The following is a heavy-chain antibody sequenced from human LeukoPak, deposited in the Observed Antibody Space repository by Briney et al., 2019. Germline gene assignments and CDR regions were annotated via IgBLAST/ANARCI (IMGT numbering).Heavy chain of an antibody. CDR1: GYTFTGHY. J-gene: IGHJ4*02. D-gene: IGHD2-2*02. CDR3: SRDYGFYSGLYYFDY. V-gene: IGHV1-2*02. CDR2: INPNSGGT. Sequence: GASVKVSCKASGYTFTGHYIHWVRQAPGQGLEWMGWINPNSGGTKYAQKFQGRVTMTRDTSISTAYMELSRLRSDDTAVYSCSRDYGFYSGLYYFDYWGQGTLVTVPS.